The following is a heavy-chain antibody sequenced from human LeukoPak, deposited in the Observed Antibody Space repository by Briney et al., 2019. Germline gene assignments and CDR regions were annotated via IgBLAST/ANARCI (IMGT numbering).Heavy chain of an antibody. J-gene: IGHJ4*02. D-gene: IGHD2-15*01. V-gene: IGHV4-59*01. CDR1: GGSISSYY. CDR2: IYYSGST. CDR3: ARDPGYCSGGSCYFDY. Sequence: SETLSLTCTVSGGSISSYYWSWIRQPPGKGLEWIGYIYYSGSTNYNPSLKSRVTISVDTSKNQYSLKLSSVTAADTAVYYCARDPGYCSGGSCYFDYWGQGTLATVSS.